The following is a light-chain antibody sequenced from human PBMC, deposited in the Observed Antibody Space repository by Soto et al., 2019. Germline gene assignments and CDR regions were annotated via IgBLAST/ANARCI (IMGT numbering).Light chain of an antibody. Sequence: QSVLTQPPSASGSPGQSVTISCTGTSSDVGGYNYVSWYQQHPGKAPKLMIYEVTKRPSGVPDRFSGSKSGNTASLTVSGLLADDEADYYCSSHAGINNVVFGGGTQLTVL. CDR2: EVT. CDR3: SSHAGINNVV. CDR1: SSDVGGYNY. V-gene: IGLV2-8*01. J-gene: IGLJ3*02.